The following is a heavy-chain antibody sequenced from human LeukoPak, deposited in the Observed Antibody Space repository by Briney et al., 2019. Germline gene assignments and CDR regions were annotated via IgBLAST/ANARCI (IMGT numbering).Heavy chain of an antibody. V-gene: IGHV1-8*01. Sequence: GDSVKVSCKASGYTFTSYDINWVRQATGQGLEWMGWMNPNSGNTGYAQKFQGRVTMTRNTSISTAYMELSSLRSEDTAVYYCARGTYYDILTGYFQDAFDIWGQGTMVTVSS. D-gene: IGHD3-9*01. CDR1: GYTFTSYD. CDR2: MNPNSGNT. CDR3: ARGTYYDILTGYFQDAFDI. J-gene: IGHJ3*02.